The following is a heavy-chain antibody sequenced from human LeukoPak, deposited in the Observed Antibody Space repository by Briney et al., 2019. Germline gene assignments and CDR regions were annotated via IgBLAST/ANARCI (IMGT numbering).Heavy chain of an antibody. D-gene: IGHD2-2*01. V-gene: IGHV3-23*01. CDR3: AKDQALSLSSSRALDY. J-gene: IGHJ4*02. Sequence: GGSLRLSCVASGFTFSTYALSWVRQAPGKGQEWVSAISSSGGSPYYADSVNGRFTISRDNSKNTLYLQMNSLRAEDTALYYCAKDQALSLSSSRALDYWGQGTLVTVSS. CDR2: ISSSGGSP. CDR1: GFTFSTYA.